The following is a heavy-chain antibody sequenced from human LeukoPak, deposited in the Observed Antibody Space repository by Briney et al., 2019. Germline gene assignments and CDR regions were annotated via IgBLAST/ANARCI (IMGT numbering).Heavy chain of an antibody. Sequence: PGGSLRLSCAASGFTFSSYGMHWVRQAPGKGLEWVAVIWYDRSDKYYADSVKGRFIISRDNSKSTLYLQMNSLRAEDTAVYFCARDYSSLFDYWGQGTLVTVSS. V-gene: IGHV3-33*01. D-gene: IGHD6-13*01. CDR1: GFTFSSYG. CDR3: ARDYSSLFDY. CDR2: IWYDRSDK. J-gene: IGHJ4*02.